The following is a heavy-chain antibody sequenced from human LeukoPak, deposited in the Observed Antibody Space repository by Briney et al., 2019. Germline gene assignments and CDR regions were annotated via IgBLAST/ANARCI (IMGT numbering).Heavy chain of an antibody. D-gene: IGHD6-13*01. J-gene: IGHJ4*02. V-gene: IGHV3-23*01. CDR2: ISGSGGST. CDR1: GFTFSSYA. Sequence: GGSLRLSCAASGFTFSSYAMSWVRQAPGKGLEWVSAISGSGGSTYYADSVKGRFTTSRDNSKNTLYLQMNSLRAEDTAVYYCAKSSGYSNMYYFDYWGQGTLVTVSS. CDR3: AKSSGYSNMYYFDY.